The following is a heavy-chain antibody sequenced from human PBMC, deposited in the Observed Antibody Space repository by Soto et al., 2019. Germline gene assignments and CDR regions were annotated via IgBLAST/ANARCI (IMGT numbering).Heavy chain of an antibody. J-gene: IGHJ4*02. CDR1: GYSISSGYY. CDR2: IHHGGSP. CDR3: ARGWTVVATAY. Sequence: PSETLSLPCAVSGYSISSGYYWGWIRQSPGKGLEWIGSIHHGGSPLYNPSLKGRVAISINTSKNQLSLNLSSVTAADTAMYYCARGWTVVATAYWGQGTLVTVSS. D-gene: IGHD2-15*01. V-gene: IGHV4-38-2*01.